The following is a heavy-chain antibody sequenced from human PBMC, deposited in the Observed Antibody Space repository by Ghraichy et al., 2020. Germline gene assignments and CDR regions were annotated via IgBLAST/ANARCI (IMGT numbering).Heavy chain of an antibody. D-gene: IGHD3-22*01. V-gene: IGHV3-21*06. Sequence: GGSLRLSCAASGFTFNTFTMHWVRQAPGKGLEWVSSISGSSGYKYYADSVKGRFTISRDNAKNSLFLQMNSLRREDSAVYYCARVVGTLNYYDSRPYVDPWAQGTLVNVSS. J-gene: IGHJ5*02. CDR3: ARVVGTLNYYDSRPYVDP. CDR2: ISGSSGYK. CDR1: GFTFNTFT.